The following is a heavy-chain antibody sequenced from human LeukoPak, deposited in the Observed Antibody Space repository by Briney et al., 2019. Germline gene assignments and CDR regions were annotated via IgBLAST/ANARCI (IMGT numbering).Heavy chain of an antibody. Sequence: SETLSLTCTVSGGSISSYYWSWIRQPAGKGLEWIGRIYTSGSTNYNPSLKSRVTMSVDTSKNQFSLKLSSVTAADTAVYYCARDPWVDGSGWGWAFDIWGQGTMVTVSS. CDR3: ARDPWVDGSGWGWAFDI. CDR2: IYTSGST. D-gene: IGHD6-19*01. CDR1: GGSISSYY. J-gene: IGHJ3*02. V-gene: IGHV4-4*07.